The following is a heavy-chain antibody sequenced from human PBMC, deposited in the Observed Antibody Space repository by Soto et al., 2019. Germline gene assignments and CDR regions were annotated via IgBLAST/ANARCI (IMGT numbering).Heavy chain of an antibody. Sequence: ASVKVSCKASGGTFSSYAISWVRQAPGQGLEWMGGVIPIFGTANYAQKFQGRVTITADESTSTAYMELSSLRSEDTAVYYCARDRASSSGYFGSYFDYWGQGTLVTVSS. CDR1: GGTFSSYA. CDR3: ARDRASSSGYFGSYFDY. V-gene: IGHV1-69*13. D-gene: IGHD3-22*01. CDR2: VIPIFGTA. J-gene: IGHJ4*02.